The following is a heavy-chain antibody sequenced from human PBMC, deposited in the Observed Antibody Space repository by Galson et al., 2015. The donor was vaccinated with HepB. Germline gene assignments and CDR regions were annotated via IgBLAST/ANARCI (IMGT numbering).Heavy chain of an antibody. CDR1: GFTFSSYA. D-gene: IGHD6-19*01. CDR2: ISSSGDLR. J-gene: IGHJ4*02. CDR3: AKDGVADSGWYSDY. V-gene: IGHV3-23*01. Sequence: SLRLSCAASGFTFSSYAMSWVRRAPGKGLQWLSIISSSGDLRRYADSVKGRFTISRDNSNSALYLQMNSLTADDTAVYYCAKDGVADSGWYSDYWGQGTLVTVSS.